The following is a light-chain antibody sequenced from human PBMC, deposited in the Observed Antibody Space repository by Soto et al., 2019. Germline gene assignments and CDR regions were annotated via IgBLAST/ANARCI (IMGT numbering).Light chain of an antibody. J-gene: IGKJ4*01. CDR1: QSVSSN. Sequence: EIVMTQSPATLSVSPGERSTLSCRASQSVSSNLAWYLQKPGQAPRLLIYGASTRATGIPARFSGSGSGTDFTLTISSLEPEDFAFYYCQQRSGWPLTFGGGTKVDIK. CDR3: QQRSGWPLT. CDR2: GAS. V-gene: IGKV3-15*01.